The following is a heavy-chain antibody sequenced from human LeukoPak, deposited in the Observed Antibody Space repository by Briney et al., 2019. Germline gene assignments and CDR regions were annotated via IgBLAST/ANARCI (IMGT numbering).Heavy chain of an antibody. V-gene: IGHV4-59*01. CDR3: ARDQGSWFDY. CDR2: IYYSGST. CDR1: GGSISSYY. J-gene: IGHJ4*02. D-gene: IGHD6-13*01. Sequence: SSETLSLTCTVSGGSISSYYWSWIRQPPGKGLEWIGYIYYSGSTNYNPSLKSRVTISVDTSRNQFSLKLSSVTAADTAVYYCARDQGSWFDYWGQGTLVTVSS.